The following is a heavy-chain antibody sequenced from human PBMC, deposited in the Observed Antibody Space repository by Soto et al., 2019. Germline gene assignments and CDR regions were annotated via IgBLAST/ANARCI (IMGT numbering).Heavy chain of an antibody. CDR2: IYHSGST. V-gene: IGHV4-30-2*01. D-gene: IGHD3-10*01. CDR3: ARVTYYYRSGRPSYYFDS. Sequence: PSETLSLTCAVSGGSISSGGYSWSWIRQPPGKGLEWIGYIYHSGSTYYNPSLKSRVTISVDRSKNQFSLKLSSVTAADTAVYYCARVTYYYRSGRPSYYFDSWGQGTLVTVSS. CDR1: GGSISSGGYS. J-gene: IGHJ4*02.